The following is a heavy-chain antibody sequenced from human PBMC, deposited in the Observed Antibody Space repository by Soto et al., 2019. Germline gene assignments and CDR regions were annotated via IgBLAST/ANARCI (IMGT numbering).Heavy chain of an antibody. CDR3: ARLASLGHPYYFGMDV. V-gene: IGHV3-11*01. Sequence: PAGSLRLSCVASGFTFSDYYMTWIRQAPGKGLEWVSYISSNGVSMYYGDSVKGRFTISRDDAENSLHLQMNSLRAEDTAVYYCARLASLGHPYYFGMDVWGQGTTVTVSS. CDR1: GFTFSDYY. CDR2: ISSNGVSM. J-gene: IGHJ6*02.